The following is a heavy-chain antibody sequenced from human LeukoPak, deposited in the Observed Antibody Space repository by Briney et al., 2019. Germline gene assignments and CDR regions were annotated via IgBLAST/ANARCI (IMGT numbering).Heavy chain of an antibody. D-gene: IGHD6-19*01. CDR3: ASKSMSSGWYNLF. J-gene: IGHJ4*02. CDR2: IIPILGIA. Sequence: ASVKVSFKASGGTFSSYAISWVRQAPGQGLEWMGRIIPILGIANYAQKFQGRVTITADKSTSTAYMELSSLRSEDTAVYYCASKSMSSGWYNLFWGQGTLVTVSS. V-gene: IGHV1-69*04. CDR1: GGTFSSYA.